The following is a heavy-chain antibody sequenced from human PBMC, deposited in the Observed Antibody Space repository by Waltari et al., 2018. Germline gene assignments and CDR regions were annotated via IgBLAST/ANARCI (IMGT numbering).Heavy chain of an antibody. CDR3: ASGYSSSSLDY. Sequence: EVQLVESGGGLVKPGGSLILACAASGFTFSSYNMNWFRQAPGKGREWVSSISASSTYIYYADSMKGRFTIARDNAENSLYLQMSSLRAEDTAVYYCASGYSSSSLDYWGQGTVVTVSS. CDR2: ISASSTYI. CDR1: GFTFSSYN. D-gene: IGHD6-6*01. J-gene: IGHJ4*02. V-gene: IGHV3-21*01.